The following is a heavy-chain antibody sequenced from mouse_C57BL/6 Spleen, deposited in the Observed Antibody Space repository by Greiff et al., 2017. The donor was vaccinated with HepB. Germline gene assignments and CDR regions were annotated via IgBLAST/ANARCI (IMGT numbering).Heavy chain of an antibody. CDR1: GYTFTTYP. J-gene: IGHJ4*01. CDR3: ARGGYVNYLRGYAMDY. Sequence: QVQLKESGAELVKPGASVKMSCKASGYTFTTYPIEWMKQNHGKSLEWIGNFHPYNDDTKYNEKFKGKATLTVEKSSSTVYLELSRLTSDDSAVYYCARGGYVNYLRGYAMDYWGQGTSVTVSS. CDR2: FHPYNDDT. V-gene: IGHV1-47*01. D-gene: IGHD5-5*01.